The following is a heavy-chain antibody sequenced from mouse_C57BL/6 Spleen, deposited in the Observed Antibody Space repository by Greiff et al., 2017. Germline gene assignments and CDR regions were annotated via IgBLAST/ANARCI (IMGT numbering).Heavy chain of an antibody. V-gene: IGHV3-6*01. Sequence: EVKLQESGPGLVKPSQSLSLTCSVTGYSITSGYYWNWIRQFPGNKLEWMGYISYDGSNNYNPSLKNRISIARDPSKNQFFLKMNSVTTEDTATYYCARDYDGRRSHYFDYWGQGTTLTVSS. J-gene: IGHJ2*01. CDR3: ARDYDGRRSHYFDY. D-gene: IGHD2-12*01. CDR1: GYSITSGYY. CDR2: ISYDGSN.